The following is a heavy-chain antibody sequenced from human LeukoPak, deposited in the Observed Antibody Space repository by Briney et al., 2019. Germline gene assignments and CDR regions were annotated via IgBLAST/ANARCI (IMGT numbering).Heavy chain of an antibody. CDR3: ATVLSSPYYDSSGYYRLGAFDI. CDR2: IDPSDSYT. V-gene: IGHV5-10-1*01. CDR1: GYSFTSYW. J-gene: IGHJ3*02. Sequence: TGESLKISCKGSGYSFTSYWISWVRQMPGKGLEWMGRIDPSDSYTNYSPSFQGHVTISADKSISTAYLQWSSLKASDTAMYYCATVLSSPYYDSSGYYRLGAFDIWGQGTMVTVSS. D-gene: IGHD3-22*01.